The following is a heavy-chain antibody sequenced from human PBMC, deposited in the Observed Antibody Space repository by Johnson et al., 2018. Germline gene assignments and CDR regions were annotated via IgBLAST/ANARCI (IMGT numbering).Heavy chain of an antibody. Sequence: VQLVESGGGVVQXGRSXRLXCAASGFTFSSYGMHWVRQAPGKGLDWVAVISYDGSNKYYAVYVTGRFTISRDNSKNTLYLQMNSLRAEDTAVYYCAKGTIAAAGTSESAQDYYYYYMDVWCKGTTVTVSS. V-gene: IGHV3-30*18. CDR2: ISYDGSNK. J-gene: IGHJ6*03. CDR3: AKGTIAAAGTSESAQDYYYYYMDV. D-gene: IGHD6-13*01. CDR1: GFTFSSYG.